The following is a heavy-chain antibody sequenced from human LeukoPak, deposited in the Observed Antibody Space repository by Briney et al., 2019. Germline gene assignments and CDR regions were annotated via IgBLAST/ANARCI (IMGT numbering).Heavy chain of an antibody. V-gene: IGHV5-51*01. Sequence: GESLKISCKGSGYSFTSYWIGWVRQMPGKGLEWMGIIYPGDSDTKYGPSFQGQITISADKSISTAYLQWSSLKASDTAMYCCARQTHIPATGTGNYYYYMDVWGKGTTVTVSS. D-gene: IGHD6-13*01. J-gene: IGHJ6*03. CDR1: GYSFTSYW. CDR3: ARQTHIPATGTGNYYYYMDV. CDR2: IYPGDSDT.